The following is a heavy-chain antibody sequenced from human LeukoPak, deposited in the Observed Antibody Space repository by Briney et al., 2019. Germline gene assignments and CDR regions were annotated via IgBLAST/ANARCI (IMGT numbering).Heavy chain of an antibody. Sequence: GGSLRLSCAASGFTFSDYYMSWIRQAPGKGLEWVSYISSSGSTIYYADSVTGRFTISRDNAKSSLYLQMNSLRAEDTAVYYCARDVRGVIIPDYWGQGTLVTVSS. J-gene: IGHJ4*02. D-gene: IGHD3-10*02. CDR2: ISSSGSTI. V-gene: IGHV3-11*01. CDR1: GFTFSDYY. CDR3: ARDVRGVIIPDY.